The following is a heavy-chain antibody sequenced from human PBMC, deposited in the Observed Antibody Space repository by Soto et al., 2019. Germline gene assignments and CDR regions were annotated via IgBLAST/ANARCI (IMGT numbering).Heavy chain of an antibody. CDR3: AKDFGRLLAATPDS. CDR2: IWHHGSEE. CDR1: GFSLTTYG. D-gene: IGHD2-15*01. V-gene: IGHV3-33*06. J-gene: IGHJ4*02. Sequence: QVQLVESGGGVVQPGRSLRLSCAASGFSLTTYGMHWVRQVPGRGLEWVALIWHHGSEEAYGDSVKGRFTVSRDNSNNTLYLQMNSLRPEDTAVYYCAKDFGRLLAATPDSWGQGTLVTVSS.